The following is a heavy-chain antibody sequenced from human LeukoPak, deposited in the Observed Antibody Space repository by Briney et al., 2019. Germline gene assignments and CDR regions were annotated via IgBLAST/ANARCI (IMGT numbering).Heavy chain of an antibody. Sequence: SETLSLTCAVYGGSFSGYYWSWIRQPPGKGLEWIGEINHSGSTNYNPSLKSRVTISVDTSKNQFSLKLSSVTAADTAVYYCASGGRYYDSSGPPPLDYWGQGTLVTVSS. V-gene: IGHV4-34*01. D-gene: IGHD3-22*01. J-gene: IGHJ4*02. CDR2: INHSGST. CDR3: ASGGRYYDSSGPPPLDY. CDR1: GGSFSGYY.